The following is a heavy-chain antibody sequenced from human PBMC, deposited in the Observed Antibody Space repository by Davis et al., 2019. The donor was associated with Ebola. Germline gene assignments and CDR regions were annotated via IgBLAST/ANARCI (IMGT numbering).Heavy chain of an antibody. V-gene: IGHV3-53*01. J-gene: IGHJ6*02. Sequence: GESLKISCAASGFTVSSNYMSWVRQAPGKGLEWVSVIYSGGSTYYADSVKGRFTISRDNSKNTLYLQMNSLRAEDTAVYYCARVWGSYRNEYYYYGMDVWGQGTTVTVSS. D-gene: IGHD3-16*02. CDR1: GFTVSSNY. CDR2: IYSGGST. CDR3: ARVWGSYRNEYYYYGMDV.